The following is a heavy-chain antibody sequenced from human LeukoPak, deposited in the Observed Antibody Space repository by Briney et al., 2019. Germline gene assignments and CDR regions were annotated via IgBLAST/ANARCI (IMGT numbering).Heavy chain of an antibody. Sequence: GGSLRLSCEASGFTFSSYAVTWVRQAPGKGLEWVSGITGSGGNTYYADSVKGRFTISRDNSKNTLYLQMNSLRAEDTAVYYCAKDQYGGNPQYYFDYWGQGTLVTVSS. V-gene: IGHV3-23*01. CDR3: AKDQYGGNPQYYFDY. CDR2: ITGSGGNT. D-gene: IGHD4-23*01. J-gene: IGHJ4*02. CDR1: GFTFSSYA.